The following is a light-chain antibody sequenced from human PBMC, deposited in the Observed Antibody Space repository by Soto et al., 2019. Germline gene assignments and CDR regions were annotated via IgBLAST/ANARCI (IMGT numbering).Light chain of an antibody. J-gene: IGKJ4*01. CDR1: QSVSTN. CDR3: QQYYNGRPPVT. CDR2: GAS. Sequence: DIVLTQSPATLSVSPGERATLSCRASQSVSTNLAWNQPNLGRAPRLLIYGASTRVTGIPARFSGSGSGTDFTLTISYLKSEDFGIYYCQQYYNGRPPVTFGGGTKVES. V-gene: IGKV3-15*01.